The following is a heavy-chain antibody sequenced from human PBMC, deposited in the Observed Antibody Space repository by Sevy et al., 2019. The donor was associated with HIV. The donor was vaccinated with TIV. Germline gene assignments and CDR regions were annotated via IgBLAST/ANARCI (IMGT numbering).Heavy chain of an antibody. CDR2: IYYSGST. J-gene: IGHJ5*02. Sequence: SETLSLTCTVSGGSISSSSYYWGWIRQPPGKGLEGIGSIYYSGSTYYNPSPKSRLTISVDTSKNQFSLQLSTVTAADTAVYYCARQAHIVVVPAAIEGPGWFDPWGQGTLVTVSS. CDR3: ARQAHIVVVPAAIEGPGWFDP. D-gene: IGHD2-2*02. CDR1: GGSISSSSYY. V-gene: IGHV4-39*01.